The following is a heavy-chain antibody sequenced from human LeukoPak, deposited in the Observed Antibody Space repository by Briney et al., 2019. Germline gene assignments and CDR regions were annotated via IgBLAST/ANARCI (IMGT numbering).Heavy chain of an antibody. J-gene: IGHJ3*02. CDR2: IYYSGST. D-gene: IGHD5-24*01. CDR1: GCSISSYY. CDR3: ARQNYHAFDI. V-gene: IGHV4-59*08. Sequence: SETLSLTCAVSGCSISSYYWSWIRQPPGKGLEWIGYIYYSGSTTYNPSLKSRVTISVDASKNQFSLKLSSVTAADTAVYYCARQNYHAFDIWGQGTMVTVSS.